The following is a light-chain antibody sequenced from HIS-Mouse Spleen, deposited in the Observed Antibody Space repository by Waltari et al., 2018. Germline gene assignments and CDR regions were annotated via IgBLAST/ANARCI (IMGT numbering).Light chain of an antibody. Sequence: SYELTQPPSVSVSPGQTARITCSGDALPKQYADWYQQKPGQAPVLVIYKDSERPSGIPERFSGSSSGTTVTLTISGVQAEDEADYYCQSADSSGTYDVVFGGGTKLTVL. CDR2: KDS. CDR3: QSADSSGTYDVV. V-gene: IGLV3-25*03. J-gene: IGLJ2*01. CDR1: ALPKQY.